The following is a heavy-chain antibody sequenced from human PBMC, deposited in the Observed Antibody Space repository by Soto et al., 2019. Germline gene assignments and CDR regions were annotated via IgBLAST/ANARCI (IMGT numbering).Heavy chain of an antibody. J-gene: IGHJ4*02. V-gene: IGHV3-33*01. Sequence: GGSLRLSWAAAGCTFSSYGRHWVRQAPGKGLEWVAVIWYDGSNKYYADSVKGRFTISRDNSKNTLYLQMNSLRAEDTAVYYCARDPVSDSSSWFFDYWGQGTLVTVSS. CDR1: GCTFSSYG. D-gene: IGHD6-13*01. CDR2: IWYDGSNK. CDR3: ARDPVSDSSSWFFDY.